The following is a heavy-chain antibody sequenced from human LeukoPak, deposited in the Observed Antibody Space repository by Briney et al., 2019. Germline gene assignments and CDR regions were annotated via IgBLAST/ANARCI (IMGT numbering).Heavy chain of an antibody. J-gene: IGHJ4*02. D-gene: IGHD6-13*01. CDR3: AKDRAQQLVLDF. CDR1: GFTFSSYFW. Sequence: GGSLRLSCAASGFTFSSYFWMHWVRQAPGKGLVWVSRIKSDGSSSTYADSVKGRFTISRDNSKNTLFLQMNSLRAEDTAVYYCAKDRAQQLVLDFWGQGTLVTVSS. V-gene: IGHV3-74*01. CDR2: IKSDGSSS.